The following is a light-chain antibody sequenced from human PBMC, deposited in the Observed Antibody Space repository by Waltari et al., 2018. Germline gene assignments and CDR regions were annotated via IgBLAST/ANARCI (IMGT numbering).Light chain of an antibody. CDR1: ESVRSY. Sequence: EIVLTHSPATLSLSPGEGATLSCRASESVRSYLAWYQQKPGQAPRLLIYDASNRASGIPARFSGSGSGTDFSLSISSLEPEDFAVYYCQQRHNWPLTFGGGTKVGIK. CDR3: QQRHNWPLT. V-gene: IGKV3-11*01. CDR2: DAS. J-gene: IGKJ4*01.